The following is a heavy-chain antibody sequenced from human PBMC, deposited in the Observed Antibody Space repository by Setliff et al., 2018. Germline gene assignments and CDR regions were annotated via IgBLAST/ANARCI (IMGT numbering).Heavy chain of an antibody. CDR3: ARDGGEY. D-gene: IGHD3-16*01. V-gene: IGHV3-23*01. J-gene: IGHJ4*02. Sequence: GGSLRLSCAASGFTFSSYAMSWVRQAPGKGLEWVSAISGSGGITYYADSVKGRFTISRDNADNSLFLQMNSLRAEDTAVYYCARDGGEYWGQGTLVTVSS. CDR2: ISGSGGIT. CDR1: GFTFSSYA.